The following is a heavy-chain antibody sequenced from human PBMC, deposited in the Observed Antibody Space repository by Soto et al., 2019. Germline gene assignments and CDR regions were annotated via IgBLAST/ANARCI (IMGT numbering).Heavy chain of an antibody. CDR1: GYTFTSYG. CDR3: ARDLDIVVVPAASPLDP. Sequence: ASVKVSCKASGYTFTSYGISWVRQAPGQGLEWMGWISAYNGNTNYAQKLQGRVTMTTDTSTSTAYMELRSLRSDDTAVYYCARDLDIVVVPAASPLDPWAQGTPVTVSS. CDR2: ISAYNGNT. D-gene: IGHD2-2*03. V-gene: IGHV1-18*01. J-gene: IGHJ5*02.